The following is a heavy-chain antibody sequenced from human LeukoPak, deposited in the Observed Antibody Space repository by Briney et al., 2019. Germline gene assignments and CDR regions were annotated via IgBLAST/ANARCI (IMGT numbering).Heavy chain of an antibody. CDR2: IYYSGST. V-gene: IGHV4-30-4*01. D-gene: IGHD3-9*01. CDR1: GGSISSGDYY. CDR3: VGILTGYYLRFDY. J-gene: IGHJ4*02. Sequence: PSETLSLTCTVSGGSISSGDYYWSWIRQPPGKGLEWIGYIYYSGSTYYNPSLKSRVTISVDTSKSQFSLNLTSVTAADTAVYYCVGILTGYYLRFDYWGQGSLVTVSS.